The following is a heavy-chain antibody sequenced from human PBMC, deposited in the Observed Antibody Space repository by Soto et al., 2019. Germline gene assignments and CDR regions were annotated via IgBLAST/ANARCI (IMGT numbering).Heavy chain of an antibody. CDR2: IIPIFGTA. D-gene: IGHD5-12*01. CDR1: GGTFSSYA. Sequence: SVKVSCKASGGTFSSYAISWVRQAPGQGLEWMGGIIPIFGTANYAQKFQGRVTITADKSTSTAYMELSSLRSEDTAVYYCARGSRRGGVDIVATNYYYYYYGTDVWGQGTTVTVSS. V-gene: IGHV1-69*06. J-gene: IGHJ6*02. CDR3: ARGSRRGGVDIVATNYYYYYYGTDV.